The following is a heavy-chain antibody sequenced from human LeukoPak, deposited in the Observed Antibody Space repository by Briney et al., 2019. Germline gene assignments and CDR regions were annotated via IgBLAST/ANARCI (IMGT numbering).Heavy chain of an antibody. CDR2: ISGSGGRT. CDR1: GFTFSSYA. V-gene: IGHV3-23*01. J-gene: IGHJ4*02. CDR3: ARERYSSGWFDY. D-gene: IGHD6-19*01. Sequence: HPGGSLRLSCAASGFTFSSYAMSWVRQAPGKGLEWVSAISGSGGRTYYGDSVKGRFTNSRDNSKNTVYLQMNSLRAEDTAVYHCARERYSSGWFDYWGQGTLVTVSS.